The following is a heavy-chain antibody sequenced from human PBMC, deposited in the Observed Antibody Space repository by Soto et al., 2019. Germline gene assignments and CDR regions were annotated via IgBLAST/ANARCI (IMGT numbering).Heavy chain of an antibody. CDR2: INAANGDT. CDR3: AKLPGADYGDYDWFDP. V-gene: IGHV1-3*01. D-gene: IGHD4-17*01. Sequence: ASVKVSCKASGYTFTSYGIHWVRQAPGQRLEWMGWINAANGDTKYSPKFQGRVTITRDTSASTAYMELSSLRSEDTAVYYCAKLPGADYGDYDWFDPWGQGTLVTVSS. J-gene: IGHJ5*02. CDR1: GYTFTSYG.